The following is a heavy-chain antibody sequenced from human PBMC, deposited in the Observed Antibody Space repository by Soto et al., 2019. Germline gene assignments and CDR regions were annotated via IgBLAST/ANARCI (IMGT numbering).Heavy chain of an antibody. J-gene: IGHJ4*02. CDR1: GFTFDDYA. V-gene: IGHV3-9*01. CDR2: ISWNSGSI. D-gene: IGHD2-21*01. CDR3: AKANHVSSLWVYHFDY. Sequence: PGGSLRLSCAASGFTFDDYAMHWVRQAPGKGLEWVSGISWNSGSIGYADSVKGRFTISRDNAKNSLYLQMNSLRAEDTALYYCAKANHVSSLWVYHFDYWGPGTLVTVSS.